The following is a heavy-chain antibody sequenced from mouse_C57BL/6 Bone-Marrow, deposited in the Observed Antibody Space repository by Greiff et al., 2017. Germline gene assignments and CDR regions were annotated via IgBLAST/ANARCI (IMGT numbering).Heavy chain of an antibody. Sequence: EVMLVESVAELVRPGASVKLSCTASGFNIKNTYMHWVKQRPEQGLEWIGRIDPANGNTKYAPKFQGKATITADTSSNTAYLQLSSLTSEDTAIYYCARPPLYYGNSYYAMDYWGQGTSVTVSS. D-gene: IGHD2-1*01. V-gene: IGHV14-3*01. J-gene: IGHJ4*01. CDR2: IDPANGNT. CDR3: ARPPLYYGNSYYAMDY. CDR1: GFNIKNTY.